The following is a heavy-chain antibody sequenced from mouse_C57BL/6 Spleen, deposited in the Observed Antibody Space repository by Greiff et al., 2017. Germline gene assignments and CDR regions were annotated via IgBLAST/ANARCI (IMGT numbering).Heavy chain of an antibody. V-gene: IGHV1-47*01. D-gene: IGHD1-1*01. J-gene: IGHJ1*03. CDR3: ARRFITTVVEDWYFDV. CDR1: GYTFTTYP. Sequence: VKLMESGAELVKPGASVKMSCKASGYTFTTYPIEWMKQNHGKSLEWIGNFHPYNDDTKYNEKFKGKATLTVEKSSSTVYLELSRLTSDDSAVYYCARRFITTVVEDWYFDVWGTGTTVTVSS. CDR2: FHPYNDDT.